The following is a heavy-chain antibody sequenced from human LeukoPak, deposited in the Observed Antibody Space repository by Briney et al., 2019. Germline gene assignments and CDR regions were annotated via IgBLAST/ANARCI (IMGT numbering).Heavy chain of an antibody. CDR2: IDGDGGST. V-gene: IGHV3-74*01. Sequence: GGSLRLSCAASGFTFSSYWMHWVRQAPGKGLVWVSRIDGDGGSTSYADSVKGRFTISRDNAKNTLYLQMNSLRAEDTAVYYCAKTTVVLTGYYFDYWGQGTLVTVSS. CDR3: AKTTVVLTGYYFDY. D-gene: IGHD4-23*01. J-gene: IGHJ4*02. CDR1: GFTFSSYW.